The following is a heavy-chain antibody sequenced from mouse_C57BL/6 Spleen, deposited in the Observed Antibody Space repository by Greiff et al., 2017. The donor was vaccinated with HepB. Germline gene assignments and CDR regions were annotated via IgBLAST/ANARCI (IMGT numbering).Heavy chain of an antibody. V-gene: IGHV14-2*01. D-gene: IGHD2-2*01. J-gene: IGHJ4*01. CDR3: AYGYDGPYAMDY. Sequence: EVQRVESGAELVKPGASVKLSCTASGFNIKDYYMHWVKQRPEQGLEWIGRIDPEDGETKYAPKFQGKATITADTSSNTAYLQLSSLTSEDTAVYYCAYGYDGPYAMDYWGQGTSVTVSS. CDR2: IDPEDGET. CDR1: GFNIKDYY.